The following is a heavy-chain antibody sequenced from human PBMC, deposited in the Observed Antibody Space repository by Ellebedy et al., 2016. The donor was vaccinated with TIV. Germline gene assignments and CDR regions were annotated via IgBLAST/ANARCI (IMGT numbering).Heavy chain of an antibody. J-gene: IGHJ4*02. V-gene: IGHV4-59*01. D-gene: IGHD6-19*01. CDR3: ARAVPLSTYTGGFYYFDL. CDR2: MSDSGSN. CDR1: GGSTTSYY. Sequence: MPSETLSLTCTVSGGSTTSYYWSWIRQPPGKGLEWIGYMSDSGSNYFNPSLKRRGAISLYSSKTQFSLDLNSVTAADTAVYYCARAVPLSTYTGGFYYFDLWGKGILVTVSS.